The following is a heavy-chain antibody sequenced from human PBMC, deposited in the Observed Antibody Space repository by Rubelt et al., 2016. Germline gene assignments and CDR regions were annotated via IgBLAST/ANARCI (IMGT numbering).Heavy chain of an antibody. V-gene: IGHV4-34*01. Sequence: QVQLQQWGTGLLKPSETLSLTCAVHGGSFSGYYWSWIRQPPGKGLAWIGEINHSGSTNYNPSLKGRVTISLDPSKNQFSLTRNSVTAADTAVYYCVRIFDHWGQGTLVTVSS. CDR3: VRIFDH. CDR1: GGSFSGYY. J-gene: IGHJ4*02. CDR2: INHSGST.